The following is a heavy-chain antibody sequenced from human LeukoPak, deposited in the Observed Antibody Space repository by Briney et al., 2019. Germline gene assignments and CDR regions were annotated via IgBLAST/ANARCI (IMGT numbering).Heavy chain of an antibody. Sequence: SETLSLTCVVYGGSFRGYSRSWIRQPPGKGLEWIGEINQRRNTNYNPSLKSRVTISIDTSKNQFSLKLSSVTAADTAVYYCARHGWHAWYFDLWGRGTLVTVSS. CDR1: GGSFRGYS. D-gene: IGHD6-19*01. J-gene: IGHJ2*01. CDR2: INQRRNT. V-gene: IGHV4-34*01. CDR3: ARHGWHAWYFDL.